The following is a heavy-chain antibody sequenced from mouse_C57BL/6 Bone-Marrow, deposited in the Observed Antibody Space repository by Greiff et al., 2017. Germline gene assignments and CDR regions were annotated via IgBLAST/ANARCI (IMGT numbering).Heavy chain of an antibody. V-gene: IGHV10-1*01. CDR3: VRHADDYDSYYFDY. J-gene: IGHJ2*01. Sequence: EVQLVESGGGLVQPKGSLKLSCAASGFSFNTYAMNWVRQAPGKGLEWVARIRSKSNNYATYYADSVKDRFTISRDDSESMLYLQMKNLKTEDTAMYYCVRHADDYDSYYFDYWGQGTTLTVSS. CDR1: GFSFNTYA. D-gene: IGHD2-4*01. CDR2: IRSKSNNYAT.